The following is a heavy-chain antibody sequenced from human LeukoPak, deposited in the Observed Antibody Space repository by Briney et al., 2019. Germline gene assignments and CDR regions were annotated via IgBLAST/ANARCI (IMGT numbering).Heavy chain of an antibody. J-gene: IGHJ6*02. V-gene: IGHV3-53*01. CDR3: ARDFRDTSSWRTNYYYYGMDV. CDR1: GFTVSSNY. D-gene: IGHD6-13*01. CDR2: IYSGGST. Sequence: GSLRLSCAASGFTVSSNYMSWVRQAPGKGLEWVSVIYSGGSTYYADSVKGRFTISRDNSETTLYLQMNSLRGEDTAVYYCARDFRDTSSWRTNYYYYGMDVWGQGTTVTVSS.